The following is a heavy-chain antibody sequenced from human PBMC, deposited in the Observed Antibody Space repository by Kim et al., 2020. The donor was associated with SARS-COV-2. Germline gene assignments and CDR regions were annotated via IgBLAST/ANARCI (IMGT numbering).Heavy chain of an antibody. Sequence: GGSLRLSCAASGFTFSDYYMSWIRQAPGKGLEWVSYISSSGSTIYYADSVKGRFTISRDNAKNSLYLQMNSLRAEDTAVYYCASQFPEYSSTGYYYYYMDVWGKGTTVTVSS. J-gene: IGHJ6*03. V-gene: IGHV3-11*01. CDR1: GFTFSDYY. CDR3: ASQFPEYSSTGYYYYYMDV. D-gene: IGHD6-6*01. CDR2: ISSSGSTI.